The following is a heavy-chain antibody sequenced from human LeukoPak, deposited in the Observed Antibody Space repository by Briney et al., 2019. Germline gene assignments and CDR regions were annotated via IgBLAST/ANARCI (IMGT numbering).Heavy chain of an antibody. D-gene: IGHD3-16*01. CDR2: IKQDGSEK. J-gene: IGHJ4*02. Sequence: GGSLRLSCAASGFTFSSYWMSWVRQAPGKGLEWVANIKQDGSEKSYVDSVKVRFTISRDHAKTSLYLKMNSRRAQARTVYYCARVPVGGYVWGGGYYFDYWGQGTLVTVSS. CDR3: ARVPVGGYVWGGGYYFDY. V-gene: IGHV3-7*04. CDR1: GFTFSSYW.